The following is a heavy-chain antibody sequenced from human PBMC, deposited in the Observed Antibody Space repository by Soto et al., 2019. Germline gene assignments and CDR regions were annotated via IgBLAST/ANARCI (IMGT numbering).Heavy chain of an antibody. CDR1: GFTFSEYS. J-gene: IGHJ4*02. Sequence: QVHLVESGGGVVQPGRSLRLSCAASGFTFSEYSMHWVRQTPSKGLEWVAIFSYDGGKQYYADSVKGRFTISRDNSKNTLYLQMNILKTEDTAVYYCARDWNSFGSGWYFDYWGQGTLVAVSS. CDR3: ARDWNSFGSGWYFDY. CDR2: FSYDGGKQ. D-gene: IGHD6-19*01. V-gene: IGHV3-30*03.